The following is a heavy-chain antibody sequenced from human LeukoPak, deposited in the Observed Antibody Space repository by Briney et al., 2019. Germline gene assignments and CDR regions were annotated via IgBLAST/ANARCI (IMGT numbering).Heavy chain of an antibody. J-gene: IGHJ5*02. D-gene: IGHD3-3*01. V-gene: IGHV3-21*01. CDR3: ARTNYDFWSGYSPDWFDP. Sequence: GGSLRLSCAASGFTFSSYSMDWVRQAPGKGLEWVSSISSSSSYIYYADSVKGRFTISRDNAKNSLYLQMNCLRAEDTAVYYCARTNYDFWSGYSPDWFDPWGQGTLVTVSS. CDR2: ISSSSSYI. CDR1: GFTFSSYS.